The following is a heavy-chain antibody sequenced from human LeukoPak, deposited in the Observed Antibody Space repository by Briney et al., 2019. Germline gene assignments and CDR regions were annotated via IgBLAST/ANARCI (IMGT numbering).Heavy chain of an antibody. CDR3: ARVSVGATIDY. D-gene: IGHD1-26*01. CDR1: GITFSRFW. CDR2: ISSSSSYI. V-gene: IGHV3-21*01. J-gene: IGHJ4*02. Sequence: RPGGSLRLSCAASGITFSRFWMSWVRQAPGKGLEWVSSISSSSSYIYYADSVKGRFTISRDNAKNSLYLQMNSLRAEDTAVYYCARVSVGATIDYWGQGTLVTVSS.